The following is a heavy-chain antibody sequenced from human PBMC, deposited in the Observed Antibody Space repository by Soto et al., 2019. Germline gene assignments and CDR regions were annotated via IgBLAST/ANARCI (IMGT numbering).Heavy chain of an antibody. CDR3: ARGYCSGGSCYVFDF. Sequence: GGSLRLSCAASGISVNNNYMSWVRQAPGKGLEWVSVLYSNGGTHYADSLKGRFTISRDTSRNTVFLNMSSLRPEDTAVYYCARGYCSGGSCYVFDFWGQGTKVTVSS. CDR2: LYSNGGT. D-gene: IGHD2-15*01. V-gene: IGHV3-53*01. J-gene: IGHJ4*02. CDR1: GISVNNNY.